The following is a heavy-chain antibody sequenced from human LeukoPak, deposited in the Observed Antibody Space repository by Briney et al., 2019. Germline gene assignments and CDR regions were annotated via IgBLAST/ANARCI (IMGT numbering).Heavy chain of an antibody. CDR1: GFTFRDYD. CDR2: ISSSDTTM. J-gene: IGHJ4*02. Sequence: PGGSLRLSCAASGFTFRDYDMTWIRQAPGKGLEWVSYISSSDTTMYNADSVKGRFTISRDNAKNSLYLQTNSLRAEDTAVFYCAKLPRNNPSDYWGQGTLVTVSS. V-gene: IGHV3-11*01. D-gene: IGHD1-7*01. CDR3: AKLPRNNPSDY.